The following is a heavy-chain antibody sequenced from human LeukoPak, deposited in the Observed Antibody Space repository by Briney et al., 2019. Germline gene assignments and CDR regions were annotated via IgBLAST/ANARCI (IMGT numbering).Heavy chain of an antibody. Sequence: ASVKVSCKASGYTFTNYAVNWVRQGPGQRLEWMGWINAGNGNTKYSQEFQGRVTITRDTSASAAYMELSSLRSEDTAVYYCASSNGYSSGWYLPITDYWGQGTLVTVSS. J-gene: IGHJ4*02. D-gene: IGHD6-19*01. CDR2: INAGNGNT. V-gene: IGHV1-3*03. CDR1: GYTFTNYA. CDR3: ASSNGYSSGWYLPITDY.